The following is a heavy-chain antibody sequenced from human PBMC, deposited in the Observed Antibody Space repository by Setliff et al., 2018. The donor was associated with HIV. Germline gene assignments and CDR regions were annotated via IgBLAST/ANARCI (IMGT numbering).Heavy chain of an antibody. D-gene: IGHD6-19*01. V-gene: IGHV4-30-4*08. CDR1: GGYFSSGDYS. CDR2: IFYSGST. J-gene: IGHJ6*02. CDR3: ARILGSHYYYGMDV. Sequence: SSETLSLTCTVSGGYFSSGDYSWTWIRQPPGKGLEWIGFIFYSGSTHQNPSLKSRVTISVDSSKNHFSLILSSVTAADTAVYFCARILGSHYYYGMDVWGPGTTVT.